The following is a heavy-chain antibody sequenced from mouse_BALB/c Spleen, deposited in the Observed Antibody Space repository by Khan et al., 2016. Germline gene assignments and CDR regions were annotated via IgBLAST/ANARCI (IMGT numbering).Heavy chain of an antibody. CDR1: GFDFSRYW. J-gene: IGHJ1*01. Sequence: EVKLLESGGGLVQPGGSLKLSCAASGFDFSRYWMSWVRQAPGKGLEWIGEINPDSSKINYTPSLKDKFIISRDNAKNTLYLQMSKVRSGDTALYYCASTFWYFDVWGAGTTVTVSS. V-gene: IGHV4-1*02. CDR2: INPDSSKI. CDR3: ASTFWYFDV.